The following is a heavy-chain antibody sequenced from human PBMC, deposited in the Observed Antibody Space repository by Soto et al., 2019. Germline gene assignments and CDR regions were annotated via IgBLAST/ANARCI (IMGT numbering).Heavy chain of an antibody. J-gene: IGHJ5*02. CDR3: ARGPHPLEYSSSSGSWWFDP. CDR1: GFTFSSYS. CDR2: ISSSSSYI. D-gene: IGHD6-6*01. Sequence: GGSLRLSCAASGFTFSSYSMNWVRQAPGKGLEWVSSISSSSSYIYYADSVKGRFTISRDNAKNSLYLQMNSLRAEDTAVYYCARGPHPLEYSSSSGSWWFDPWGQGTLVTVSS. V-gene: IGHV3-21*01.